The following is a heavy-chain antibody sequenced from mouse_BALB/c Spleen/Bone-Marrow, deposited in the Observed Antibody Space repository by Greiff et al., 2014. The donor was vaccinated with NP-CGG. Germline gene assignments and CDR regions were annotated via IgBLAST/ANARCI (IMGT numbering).Heavy chain of an antibody. J-gene: IGHJ4*01. V-gene: IGHV4-1*02. Sequence: VQLKESGGGLVQPGGSLKLSCAASRFDFSRYWMRWVRQAPGKGLEWIGEINPDSSTINYTPSLKDKFIISRDNAKNTLYLQMGKVRSEDTALYYCARPGDYDAMDYWGQGTSVTVSS. CDR1: RFDFSRYW. CDR2: INPDSSTI. CDR3: ARPGDYDAMDY.